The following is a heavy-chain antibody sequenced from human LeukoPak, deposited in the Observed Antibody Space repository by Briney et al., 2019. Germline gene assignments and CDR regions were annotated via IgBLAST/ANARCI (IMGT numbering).Heavy chain of an antibody. V-gene: IGHV1-2*02. CDR2: VNPNSGAT. D-gene: IGHD6-19*01. CDR3: ARDVLITVTYTNAFDI. J-gene: IGHJ3*02. Sequence: ASVKVSCKASVYTFTDYYMHWVRQAPGQGLEWMGWVNPNSGATNYAQKFQGRVTMTRDTSISTAYMELSGLRSDDTAVYYCARDVLITVTYTNAFDIWGQGTMVTVSS. CDR1: VYTFTDYY.